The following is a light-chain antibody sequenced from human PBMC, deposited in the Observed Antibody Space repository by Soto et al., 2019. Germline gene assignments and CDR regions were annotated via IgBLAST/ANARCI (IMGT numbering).Light chain of an antibody. CDR2: EVS. Sequence: QSVLTQPASVSGSPGQSITFSCTGSSSDVGTYNYVSWYQQLPGKAPKLLIYEVSNRPSGVSDRFSGSKSGITASLTISGLQSEDEGDYYCTSYITSSTLVFGGGTKVTVL. CDR3: TSYITSSTLV. J-gene: IGLJ3*02. V-gene: IGLV2-14*01. CDR1: SSDVGTYNY.